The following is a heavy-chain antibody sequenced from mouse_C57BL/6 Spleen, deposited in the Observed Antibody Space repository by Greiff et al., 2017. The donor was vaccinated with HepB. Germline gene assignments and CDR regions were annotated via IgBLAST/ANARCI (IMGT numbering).Heavy chain of an antibody. CDR1: GYTFTSYW. D-gene: IGHD3-2*02. CDR3: AKTAQATHYAMDY. CDR2: IHPNSGGT. Sequence: QVQLKQPGAELVKPGASVKVSCKASGYTFTSYWMHWVKQRPGQGLEWIGRIHPNSGGTKYNEKFKSKATLTVDKPSSTAYMQLSSLTSEDSAVYYCAKTAQATHYAMDYWGQGTSVTVSS. V-gene: IGHV1-72*01. J-gene: IGHJ4*01.